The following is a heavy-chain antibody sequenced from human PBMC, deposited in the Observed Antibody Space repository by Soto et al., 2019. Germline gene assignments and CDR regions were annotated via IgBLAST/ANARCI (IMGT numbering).Heavy chain of an antibody. V-gene: IGHV3-7*04. CDR2: IKEDGSER. D-gene: IGHD3-10*01. CDR3: ARATGADKEDY. J-gene: IGHJ4*02. CDR1: GFTFSSFW. Sequence: GGSLRLSXAASGFTFSSFWMSWVRQAPGKGLEWVANIKEDGSERYYVDSVKGRFTISRDNAKNSLYLQMNSLRAEDTAVYYCARATGADKEDYWGQGTLVTVSS.